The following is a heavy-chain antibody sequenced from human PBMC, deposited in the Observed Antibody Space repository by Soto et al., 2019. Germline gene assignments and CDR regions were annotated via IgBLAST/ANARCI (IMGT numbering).Heavy chain of an antibody. Sequence: SETLSLTCTVSGGSISSGASYWSWIRQHPGKGLESIGYISYSGSTYYNPSLKSRVTISVGTSKNQFYLKLNSMTAADTAVYYCARNWRAAGGPKYFDVWGRGTLVTVS. CDR3: ARNWRAAGGPKYFDV. V-gene: IGHV4-31*03. D-gene: IGHD6-13*01. CDR1: GGSISSGASY. CDR2: ISYSGST. J-gene: IGHJ2*01.